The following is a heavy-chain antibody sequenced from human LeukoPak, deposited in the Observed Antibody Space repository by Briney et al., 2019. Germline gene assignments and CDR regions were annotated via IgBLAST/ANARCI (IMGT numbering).Heavy chain of an antibody. Sequence: GGSLRLSCAASGFTFSNYAMSWVRQAPGKGLEWVSSISGSGGSTYYADSVRARFTISRDKSKNTLYLQMNSLTTEDTAVYYCAKGGGDLGSGSLDYWGQGTLVTVSS. CDR2: ISGSGGST. CDR1: GFTFSNYA. J-gene: IGHJ4*02. CDR3: AKGGGDLGSGSLDY. V-gene: IGHV3-23*01. D-gene: IGHD3-10*01.